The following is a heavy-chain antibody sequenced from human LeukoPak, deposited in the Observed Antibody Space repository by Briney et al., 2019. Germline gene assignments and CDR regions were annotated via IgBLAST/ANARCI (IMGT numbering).Heavy chain of an antibody. J-gene: IGHJ4*02. CDR3: ASGPKQNPHVDY. D-gene: IGHD1/OR15-1a*01. V-gene: IGHV1-69*04. CDR1: GGTFSSYA. Sequence: GASVKVSCKASGGTFSSYAISWVRQAPGQGLEWMGRIIPILGIANYAQKFQGRVTITADKSTSTAYMELSSLRSEDTAVYYCASGPKQNPHVDYWGQGTLVTVSS. CDR2: IIPILGIA.